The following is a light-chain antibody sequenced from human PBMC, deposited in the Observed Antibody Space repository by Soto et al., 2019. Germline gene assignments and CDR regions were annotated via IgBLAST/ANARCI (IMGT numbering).Light chain of an antibody. CDR2: DAS. Sequence: MAQTRASLPRAPGESGTLSCRASQSISGGLAWYQQKPGQAPKFLIYDASTRAPGIPARFSGSGSGTHITYACGRRQPDDPPFRSWRQYDHLPGAFAQGTKVDIK. CDR1: QSISGG. J-gene: IGKJ1*01. V-gene: IGKV3-15*01. CDR3: RQYDHLPGA.